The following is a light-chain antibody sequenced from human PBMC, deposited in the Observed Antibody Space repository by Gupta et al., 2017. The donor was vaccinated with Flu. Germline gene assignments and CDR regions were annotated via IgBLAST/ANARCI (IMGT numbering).Light chain of an antibody. V-gene: IGKV1-33*01. J-gene: IGKJ4*01. CDR3: QQYSDFPYA. Sequence: GDRVTITCQASHDINNYLNWFQHKPGKAPELLIDGASYLETGVPSRFSGSGSGTDFTFTISSLQTEDIATYFCQQYSDFPYAFGGGTKVEIK. CDR2: GAS. CDR1: HDINNY.